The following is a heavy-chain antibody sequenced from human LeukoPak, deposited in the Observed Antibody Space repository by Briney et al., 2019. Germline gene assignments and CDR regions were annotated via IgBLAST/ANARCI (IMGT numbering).Heavy chain of an antibody. CDR3: ARVEVVTAPLSYWFDP. J-gene: IGHJ5*02. D-gene: IGHD2-21*02. CDR1: GYTFTSYG. CDR2: ISAYNGNT. V-gene: IGHV1-18*01. Sequence: ASVKVSCKASGYTFTSYGISWVRQAPGQGLEWMGWISAYNGNTNYAQKLQGRVTMTTDTSTSTAYMELRSLRSDDTAVYYCARVEVVTAPLSYWFDPWGQGTLVTVSS.